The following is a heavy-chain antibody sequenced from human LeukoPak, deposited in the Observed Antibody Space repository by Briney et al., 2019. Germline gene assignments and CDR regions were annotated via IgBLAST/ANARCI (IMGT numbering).Heavy chain of an antibody. CDR3: AGGSPPGNDFDY. Sequence: SETLSLTCTVSGGSISSYYWSWIRQPPGKGLEWIGYIYYSGSTNYNPSLKSRVTISVDTSKNQFSLKLSSVTAADTAVYYCAGGSPPGNDFDYWGQGTLVTVSS. J-gene: IGHJ4*02. CDR2: IYYSGST. V-gene: IGHV4-59*01. D-gene: IGHD3-16*01. CDR1: GGSISSYY.